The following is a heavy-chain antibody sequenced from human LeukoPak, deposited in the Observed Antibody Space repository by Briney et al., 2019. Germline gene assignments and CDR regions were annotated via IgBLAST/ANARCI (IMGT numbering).Heavy chain of an antibody. CDR1: GFTFSSYW. J-gene: IGHJ4*02. CDR2: SNSDGSST. D-gene: IGHD4-17*01. Sequence: GESLRLSCAACGFTFSSYWMPWGRQAQGKGKGWVSRSNSDGSSTSYADSVKGRCTISRDNAKNTLYLQMNSLRAEDTAVYYCARGTDYGDYSDYWGQGTLVTVSS. CDR3: ARGTDYGDYSDY. V-gene: IGHV3-74*01.